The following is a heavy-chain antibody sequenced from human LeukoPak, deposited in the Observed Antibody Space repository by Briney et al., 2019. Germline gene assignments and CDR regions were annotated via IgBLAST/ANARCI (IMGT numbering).Heavy chain of an antibody. CDR3: AKYYYGSGAPHY. J-gene: IGHJ4*02. Sequence: GESLKISCKGSGYSFTTYWIAWVRQMPGKGLEWMGIVYPGDSDARYSPSFQGQVTISADKSISTAYLQWSSLKASDTAMYFCAKYYYGSGAPHYWGQGTLVTVSP. CDR1: GYSFTTYW. D-gene: IGHD3-10*01. V-gene: IGHV5-51*01. CDR2: VYPGDSDA.